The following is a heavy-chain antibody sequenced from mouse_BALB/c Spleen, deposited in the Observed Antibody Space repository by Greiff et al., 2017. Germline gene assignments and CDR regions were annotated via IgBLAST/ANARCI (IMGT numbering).Heavy chain of an antibody. J-gene: IGHJ3*01. CDR2: ISSGGST. V-gene: IGHV5-6-5*01. CDR1: GFTFSSYA. D-gene: IGHD2-4*01. CDR3: ARGLYDYDGAWFAY. Sequence: EVQVVESGGGLVKPGGSLKLSCAASGFTFSSYAMSWVRQTPEKRLEWVASISSGGSTYYPDSVKGRFTISRDNARNILYLQMSSLRSEDTAMYYCARGLYDYDGAWFAYWGQGTLVTVSA.